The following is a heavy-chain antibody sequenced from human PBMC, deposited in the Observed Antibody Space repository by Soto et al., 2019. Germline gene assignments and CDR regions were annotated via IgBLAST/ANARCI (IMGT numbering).Heavy chain of an antibody. J-gene: IGHJ4*02. CDR2: IWYDGSNK. Sequence: QVQLVESGGGVVQPGRSLRLSCAASGFTFSSYGMHWVRQAPGKGLEWVAVIWYDGSNKYYADSVKGRFTISRDNSKNALYLQMNILRAEDTAVYYCARGAYYFDYWGQGTLVTVSS. V-gene: IGHV3-33*01. CDR1: GFTFSSYG. CDR3: ARGAYYFDY.